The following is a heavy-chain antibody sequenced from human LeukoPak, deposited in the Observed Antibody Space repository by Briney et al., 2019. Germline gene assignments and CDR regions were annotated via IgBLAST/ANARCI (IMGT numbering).Heavy chain of an antibody. CDR1: GGSISSYY. Sequence: SGTLSLTCAVSGGSISSYYWSWIRQPPGKGLEWIGYIYYSGSTNYNPSLKSRVTISVDTSKNQFSLKLSSVTAADTAVYYCASTGGYCTNDCMAYWGQGTLVTVSS. CDR2: IYYSGST. CDR3: ASTGGYCTNDCMAY. V-gene: IGHV4-59*01. J-gene: IGHJ4*02. D-gene: IGHD2-8*01.